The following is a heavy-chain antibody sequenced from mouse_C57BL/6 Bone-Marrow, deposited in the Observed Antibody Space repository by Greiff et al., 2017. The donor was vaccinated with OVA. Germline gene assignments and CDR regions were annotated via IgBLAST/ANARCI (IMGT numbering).Heavy chain of an antibody. CDR2: IYPRSGNT. V-gene: IGHV1-81*01. CDR3: ARSPIYYGNFEDY. D-gene: IGHD2-1*01. CDR1: GYTFTSYG. Sequence: QVQLKESGAELARPGASVKLSCKASGYTFTSYGISWVKQRTGQGLEWIGEIYPRSGNTYYNEKFKGKATLTADKSSSTAYMELRSLTSEDSAVYFCARSPIYYGNFEDYWGQGTTLTVSS. J-gene: IGHJ2*01.